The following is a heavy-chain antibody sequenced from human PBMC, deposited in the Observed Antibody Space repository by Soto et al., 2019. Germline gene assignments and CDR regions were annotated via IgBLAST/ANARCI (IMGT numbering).Heavy chain of an antibody. V-gene: IGHV1-2*04. CDR1: GYTFTGYY. CDR2: INPNSGGT. CDR3: ARGGGYSGSFNWFDP. J-gene: IGHJ5*02. Sequence: GASVKVSCKASGYTFTGYYMHWVRQAPGQGLEWMGWINPNSGGTNYAQKFQGWVTMTRDTSISTAYMELSRLRSDDTAVYYCARGGGYSGSFNWFDPWGQGTLVTVPS. D-gene: IGHD1-26*01.